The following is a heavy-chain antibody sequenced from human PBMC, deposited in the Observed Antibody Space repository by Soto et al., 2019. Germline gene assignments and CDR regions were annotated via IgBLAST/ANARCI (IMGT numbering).Heavy chain of an antibody. D-gene: IGHD2-2*01. CDR3: AKDARYCSSTSCYGFDY. J-gene: IGHJ4*02. CDR1: GFTFSSYA. V-gene: IGHV3-23*01. Sequence: GGSLRLSYAASGFTFSSYAMSWVRQAPGKGLEWVSAISGSGGSTYYADSVKGRFTISRDNSKNTLYLQMNSLRAEDTAVYYCAKDARYCSSTSCYGFDYWGQGTLVTVSS. CDR2: ISGSGGST.